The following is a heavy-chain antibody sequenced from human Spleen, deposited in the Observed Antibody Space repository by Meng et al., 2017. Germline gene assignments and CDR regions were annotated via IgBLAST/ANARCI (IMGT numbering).Heavy chain of an antibody. CDR2: IYYSGNT. V-gene: IGHV4-39*01. Sequence: QLRLQESGPGLVKPPETLSLTCTVSGGSITSGTYYWGWIRQPPGKGLEWIGSIYYSGNTYYNPSLKSRVTISVDTSKNQLSLKVISVTAADTAVYFCARQEQWLVRGRTDYWGQGTLVTVSS. J-gene: IGHJ4*02. CDR1: GGSITSGTYY. CDR3: ARQEQWLVRGRTDY. D-gene: IGHD6-19*01.